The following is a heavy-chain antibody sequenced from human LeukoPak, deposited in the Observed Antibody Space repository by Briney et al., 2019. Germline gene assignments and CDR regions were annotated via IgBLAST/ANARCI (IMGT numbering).Heavy chain of an antibody. CDR3: ASTPQLWLYYMDV. CDR2: IYPGDSDT. Sequence: GESLKIFCKGSGYSFTSYWIGWVRQMPGKGLEWRGIIYPGDSDTRYSASFQGQVTISADKSISTAYLQWSSLKASDTAMYYCASTPQLWLYYMDVWGKGTTVTVSS. J-gene: IGHJ6*03. V-gene: IGHV5-51*01. CDR1: GYSFTSYW. D-gene: IGHD3-10*01.